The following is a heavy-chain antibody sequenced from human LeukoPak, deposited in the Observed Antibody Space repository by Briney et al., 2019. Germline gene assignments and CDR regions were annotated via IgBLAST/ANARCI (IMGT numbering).Heavy chain of an antibody. D-gene: IGHD1-26*01. V-gene: IGHV1-58*01. Sequence: SVKVSCKASGFTFTSSAVQWVRQARGQRLEWIGWIVVGSGNTNYAQKFQERVTITRDMSISTAYMELSSLRSEDTAMYYCAARSYRLTYYFDYWGQGTLVTVSS. CDR2: IVVGSGNT. CDR1: GFTFTSSA. CDR3: AARSYRLTYYFDY. J-gene: IGHJ4*02.